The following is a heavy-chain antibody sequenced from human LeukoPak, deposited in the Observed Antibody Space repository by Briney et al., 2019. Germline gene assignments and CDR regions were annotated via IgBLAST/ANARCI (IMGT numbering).Heavy chain of an antibody. CDR3: AREFPDCRSTSYSQYYYYYMDV. CDR1: GGSISSYY. V-gene: IGHV4-4*07. J-gene: IGHJ6*03. D-gene: IGHD2-2*01. CDR2: IYTSGST. Sequence: SETLSHTCTVSGGSISSYYWSWIRQPAGKGLEWIGRIYTSGSTNYNPSLKSRVTMSVDTSKNQFSLKLSSVTAADTAVYYCAREFPDCRSTSYSQYYYYYMDVWGKGTKVTVSS.